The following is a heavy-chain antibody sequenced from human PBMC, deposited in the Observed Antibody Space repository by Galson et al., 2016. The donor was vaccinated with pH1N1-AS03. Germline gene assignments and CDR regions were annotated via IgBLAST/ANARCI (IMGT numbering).Heavy chain of an antibody. CDR3: ALTTYYDKVGYYYY. J-gene: IGHJ4*02. CDR2: IIPILGIP. CDR1: GGTFSSYA. D-gene: IGHD3-22*01. V-gene: IGHV1-69*04. Sequence: SVKVSCKASGGTFSSYAISWVRQAPGQGLEWMGRIIPILGIPNYAQKLQGRVTITADESTTTAYMELSSLTSEDTAVYYCALTTYYDKVGYYYYWGQGTLVTVSS.